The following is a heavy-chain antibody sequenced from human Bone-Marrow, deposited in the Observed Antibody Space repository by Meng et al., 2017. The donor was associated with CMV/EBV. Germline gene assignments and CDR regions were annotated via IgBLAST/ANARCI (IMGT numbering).Heavy chain of an antibody. CDR1: GFTFSKAW. Sequence: GESLKISCEASGFTFSKAWMSWVRQAVGKRLEWVGRIKSITDGGTTHYAAPVKDRFTISRDDSKNTLYLQMNSLKTEDTAVYYCTPDTPPHWVFDHWGQGTLVTVSS. CDR3: TPDTPPHWVFDH. J-gene: IGHJ4*02. CDR2: IKSITDGGTT. V-gene: IGHV3-15*01. D-gene: IGHD7-27*01.